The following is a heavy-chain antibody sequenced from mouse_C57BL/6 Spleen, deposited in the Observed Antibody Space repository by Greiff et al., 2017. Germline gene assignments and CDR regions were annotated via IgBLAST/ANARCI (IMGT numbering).Heavy chain of an antibody. J-gene: IGHJ1*03. V-gene: IGHV5-9*01. Sequence: EVKLQESGGGLVKPGGSLKLSCAASGFTFSSYPMSWVRQTPEKRLEWVATFSGGGGNTYYPDSVKGRFTISRDNAKNTLYLQMSSLRSEDTALYYGARHPDGYYLYWYFDVWGTGTTVTVSS. D-gene: IGHD2-3*01. CDR1: GFTFSSYP. CDR2: FSGGGGNT. CDR3: ARHPDGYYLYWYFDV.